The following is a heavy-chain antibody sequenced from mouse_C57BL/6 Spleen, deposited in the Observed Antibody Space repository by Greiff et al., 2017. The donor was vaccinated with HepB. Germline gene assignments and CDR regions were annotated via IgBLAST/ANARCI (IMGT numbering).Heavy chain of an antibody. J-gene: IGHJ3*01. Sequence: QVQLQQSGPELVKPGASVKIPCKASGYAFSSSWMNWVKQRPGKGLEWIGRIYPGDGDTNYNGKFKGKATLTADKSSSTAYMQLSSLTSEDSAVYFCARLGLYDYDDAYWGQGTLVTVSA. CDR1: GYAFSSSW. CDR3: ARLGLYDYDDAY. CDR2: IYPGDGDT. V-gene: IGHV1-82*01. D-gene: IGHD2-4*01.